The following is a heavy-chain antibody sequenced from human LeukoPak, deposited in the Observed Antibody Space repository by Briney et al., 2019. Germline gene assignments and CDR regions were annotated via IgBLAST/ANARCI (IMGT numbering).Heavy chain of an antibody. CDR1: GYSFTSYW. CDR3: ARHPYGSGSYFPNWFDP. V-gene: IGHV5-51*01. Sequence: GESLKISCKGSGYSFTSYWIGWVRQMPGKGLEWMGIIYPGDYDTRYSPSFQGQVTISADKSISTAYLQWSSLKASDTAMYYCARHPYGSGSYFPNWFDPWGQGTLVTVSS. D-gene: IGHD3-10*01. J-gene: IGHJ5*02. CDR2: IYPGDYDT.